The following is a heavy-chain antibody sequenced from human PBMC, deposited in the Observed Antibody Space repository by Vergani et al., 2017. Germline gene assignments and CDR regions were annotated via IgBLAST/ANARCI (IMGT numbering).Heavy chain of an antibody. Sequence: QVQLVESGGGVVQPGRSLRLSCAASGFTFSSYGMHWVRQAPSKGLEWVAVIWYDGSNKYYADSVKGRFTISRDNSKNTLYLQMNSLRAEDTAVYYCARDGYDKAFDIWGQGTMVTVSS. V-gene: IGHV3-33*01. CDR2: IWYDGSNK. CDR3: ARDGYDKAFDI. J-gene: IGHJ3*02. CDR1: GFTFSSYG. D-gene: IGHD5-12*01.